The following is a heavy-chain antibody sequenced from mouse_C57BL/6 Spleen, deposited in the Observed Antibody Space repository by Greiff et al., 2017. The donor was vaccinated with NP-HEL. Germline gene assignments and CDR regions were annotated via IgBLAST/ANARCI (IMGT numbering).Heavy chain of an antibody. CDR2: IDPSDSET. J-gene: IGHJ4*01. V-gene: IGHV1-52*01. CDR3: ARYQTAQATEDAMDY. CDR1: GYTFTSYW. Sequence: QVQLQQPGAELVRPGSSVKLSCKASGYTFTSYWMHWVKQRPIQGLEWIGNIDPSDSETHYNQKFKDKATLTVDKSSSTAYMQLSSLTSEDSAVYYCARYQTAQATEDAMDYWGQGTSVTVSS. D-gene: IGHD3-2*02.